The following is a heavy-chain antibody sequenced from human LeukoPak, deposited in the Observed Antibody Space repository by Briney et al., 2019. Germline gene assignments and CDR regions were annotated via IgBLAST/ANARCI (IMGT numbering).Heavy chain of an antibody. D-gene: IGHD5-24*01. CDR3: VVDFQYNCP. V-gene: IGHV3-23*01. CDR1: GFTFSSYA. J-gene: IGHJ5*02. CDR2: ISGSGGST. Sequence: PGGSLRLSCAASGFTFSSYAMSWVRQAPGKGLEWVSAISGSGGSTYYADSVKGRFTISRDNAKNTLYLQMNSPRIEDTAVYYCVVDFQYNCPWGQGTLVTVSS.